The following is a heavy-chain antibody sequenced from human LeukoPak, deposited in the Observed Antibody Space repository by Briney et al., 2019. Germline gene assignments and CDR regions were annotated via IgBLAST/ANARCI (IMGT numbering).Heavy chain of an antibody. CDR1: PGSIGGYY. J-gene: IGHJ4*02. V-gene: IGHV4-59*08. CDR2: IFYTGET. CDR3: ARGAPPVFVVVPAAKSFDY. Sequence: SETLSLTCSVSPGSIGGYYWSWFRQSPGKGLEWIGYIFYTGETDYYPSFRSRATISVDASKHEVSLRLSSVTAADTAVYYCARGAPPVFVVVPAAKSFDYWGQGTLVTVSS. D-gene: IGHD2-2*01.